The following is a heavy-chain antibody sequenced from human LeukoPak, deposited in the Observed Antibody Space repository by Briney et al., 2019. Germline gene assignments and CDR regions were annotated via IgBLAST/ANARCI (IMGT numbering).Heavy chain of an antibody. V-gene: IGHV3-7*01. J-gene: IGHJ4*02. CDR2: IKQDGSEK. CDR1: GFTFSSYW. Sequence: GGSLRLSCAASGFTFSSYWMSWVRQAPGKGLEWVANIKQDGSEKYYVDSVKGRFTISRDNAKNSLYLQMNSLRAEGTAVYYCARDSAPYYYDSSGYDYWGQGTLVTVSS. CDR3: ARDSAPYYYDSSGYDY. D-gene: IGHD3-22*01.